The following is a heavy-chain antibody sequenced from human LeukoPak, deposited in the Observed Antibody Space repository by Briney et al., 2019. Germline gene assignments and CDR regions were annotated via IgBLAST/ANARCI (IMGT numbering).Heavy chain of an antibody. J-gene: IGHJ5*02. V-gene: IGHV3-23*01. Sequence: SGGSLRLSCAASGFSFSSFAMTWVRQAPGKGLEWVSSITGGHYPTYNTDSVKGRFTISRDNSKNTLYLQMNSLRADDTAVYCCTKDPNGDYVGAFDPWGQGTLVTVSS. D-gene: IGHD4-17*01. CDR2: ITGGHYPT. CDR3: TKDPNGDYVGAFDP. CDR1: GFSFSSFA.